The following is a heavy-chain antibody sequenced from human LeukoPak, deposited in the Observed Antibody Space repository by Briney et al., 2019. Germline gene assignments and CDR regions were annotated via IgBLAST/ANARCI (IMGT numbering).Heavy chain of an antibody. CDR2: MFYSGNT. Sequence: SQTLSLTCSVSGDSISRGDYYWSWIRQPPGKGPEWIGYMFYSGNTYYNPSLQSRVVLSVDTSKNQFSLNLTSVTAADTAVYYCARDPYCSTTRCHFRGSPAAGYFDLWGPGTLVTVSS. V-gene: IGHV4-30-4*01. CDR3: ARDPYCSTTRCHFRGSPAAGYFDL. D-gene: IGHD2-2*01. J-gene: IGHJ2*01. CDR1: GDSISRGDYY.